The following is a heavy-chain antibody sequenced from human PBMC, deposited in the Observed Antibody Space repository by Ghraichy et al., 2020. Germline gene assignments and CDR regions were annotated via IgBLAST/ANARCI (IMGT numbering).Heavy chain of an antibody. CDR2: INHSGST. D-gene: IGHD6-13*01. Sequence: SETLSLTCAVYNGPFDSYYWSWIRQPPGKGLEWIGEINHSGSTNCNPSLKSRVTISVDRLKNQFSLRLSSVTAADMAVYYCARGRKSSQQLVPLPFDYWGQGTLVTVSS. J-gene: IGHJ4*02. V-gene: IGHV4-34*01. CDR1: NGPFDSYY. CDR3: ARGRKSSQQLVPLPFDY.